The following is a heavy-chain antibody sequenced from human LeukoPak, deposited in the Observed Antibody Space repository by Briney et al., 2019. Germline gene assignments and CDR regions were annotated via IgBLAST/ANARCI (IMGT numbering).Heavy chain of an antibody. V-gene: IGHV4-31*03. CDR2: IYYSGST. Sequence: SQTPSLTCTVSGGSISSGGYYWSWIRQHPGKGLEWIGYIYYSGSTYYNPSLKSRVTISADTSKNQFSLKLSSVTAADTAVYYCAREGVAYSSSSGPDYWGQGTLVTVSS. D-gene: IGHD6-6*01. CDR3: AREGVAYSSSSGPDY. CDR1: GGSISSGGYY. J-gene: IGHJ4*02.